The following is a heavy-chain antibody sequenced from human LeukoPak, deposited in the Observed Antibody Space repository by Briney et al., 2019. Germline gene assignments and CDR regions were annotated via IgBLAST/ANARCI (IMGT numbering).Heavy chain of an antibody. CDR1: GGSISSYY. CDR3: ARNNIAVAGKGSWFDP. D-gene: IGHD6-19*01. V-gene: IGHV4-59*01. CDR2: IYYSGST. Sequence: SETLSPTCTVSGGSISSYYWSWIRQPPGKGLEWIGYIYYSGSTNYNPSLKSRVTISVDTSKNQFSLKLSSVTAADTAVYYCARNNIAVAGKGSWFDPWGQGTLVTVSS. J-gene: IGHJ5*02.